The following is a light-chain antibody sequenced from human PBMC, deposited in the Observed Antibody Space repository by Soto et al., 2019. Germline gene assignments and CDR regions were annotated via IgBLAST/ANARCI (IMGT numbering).Light chain of an antibody. Sequence: EIVMTQSPATLSVSPGERATLSCRASQSISSNLAWYQQKPGQAPRLLMFRTSSRATGFPARFSGSGSGTEFTLTISSLQSEDFAEYHCQQYNNWPQTFGQGTKVDIK. CDR1: QSISSN. J-gene: IGKJ1*01. CDR3: QQYNNWPQT. V-gene: IGKV3-15*01. CDR2: RTS.